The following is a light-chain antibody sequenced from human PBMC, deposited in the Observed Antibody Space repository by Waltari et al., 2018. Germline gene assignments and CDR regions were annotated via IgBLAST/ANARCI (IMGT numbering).Light chain of an antibody. V-gene: IGKV3-20*01. CDR2: GAS. Sequence: EIVLTQSPGTLSLSPGERVTLSCRASQSVSRALAWYQQKPGQAPRLLIYGASNRATGLPDSFSGSGSGTDFSLTIRILEPEDFAVYYCQHYVRLPVTFGQGTKVEIK. J-gene: IGKJ1*01. CDR3: QHYVRLPVT. CDR1: QSVSRA.